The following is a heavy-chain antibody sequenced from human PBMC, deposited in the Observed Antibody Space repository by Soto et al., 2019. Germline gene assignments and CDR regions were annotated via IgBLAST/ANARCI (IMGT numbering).Heavy chain of an antibody. Sequence: SETLSLTCTVSGGSISSYYWSWIRQPPGKGQEWIGYIYYSGSTNYNPSLKSRVTISVDTSKIQFSLKLCSVTAADTAVYYCARALSGGYDYIWGSSSLAHDAFDSWGQGTKVTVAS. D-gene: IGHD3-16*01. CDR3: ARALSGGYDYIWGSSSLAHDAFDS. V-gene: IGHV4-59*08. CDR1: GGSISSYY. J-gene: IGHJ3*02. CDR2: IYYSGST.